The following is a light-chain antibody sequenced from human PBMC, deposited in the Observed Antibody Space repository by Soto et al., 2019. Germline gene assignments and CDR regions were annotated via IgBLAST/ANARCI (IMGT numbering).Light chain of an antibody. Sequence: DIQMTQSPSSLSASVEDRVIITCRASQSISNHLNWYQQKPGKAPKLLIFAASSLQSGVPSRFSGSRSGPDFTLTISSLQPEDFATYYCLQYKNSPITFGQGTRLEIK. CDR3: LQYKNSPIT. V-gene: IGKV1-17*01. CDR1: QSISNH. CDR2: AAS. J-gene: IGKJ5*01.